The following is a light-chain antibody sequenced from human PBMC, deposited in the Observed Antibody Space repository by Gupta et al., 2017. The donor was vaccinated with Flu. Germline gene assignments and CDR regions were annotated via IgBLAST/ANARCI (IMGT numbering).Light chain of an antibody. V-gene: IGLV1-44*01. CDR2: NND. Sequence: QSVLTQAPPASGTPGQRVTISCSGSSSNIGSHTVNWYQVLPGTAPKLLIFNNDQRPSGVPDRVSGSKSGTSASLAISGLQSEDEADYYCAAWDDRLIVWGFGGGTKLTVL. CDR3: AAWDDRLIVWG. CDR1: SSNIGSHT. J-gene: IGLJ3*02.